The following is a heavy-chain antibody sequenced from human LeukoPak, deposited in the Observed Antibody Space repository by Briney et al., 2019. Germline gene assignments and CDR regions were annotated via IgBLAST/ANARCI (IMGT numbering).Heavy chain of an antibody. J-gene: IGHJ5*02. CDR1: GGSISSSSYY. D-gene: IGHD6-19*01. CDR2: IYYSGST. CDR3: ARVPRYSSGWFDP. Sequence: PSETLSLTCAVSGGSISSSSYYWGWIRQPPGTGLEWIGSIYYSGSTYYNPSLKSRVTISVDTSKNQFSLKLSSVTAADTAVYYCARVPRYSSGWFDPWGQGTLVTVSS. V-gene: IGHV4-39*07.